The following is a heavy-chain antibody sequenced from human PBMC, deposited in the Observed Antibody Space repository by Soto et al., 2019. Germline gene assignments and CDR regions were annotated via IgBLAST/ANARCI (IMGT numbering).Heavy chain of an antibody. CDR2: ISSSSSTI. V-gene: IGHV3-48*02. CDR1: GFTFSSYS. Sequence: PGGSLRLSCAASGFTFSSYSMNWVRQAPGKGLEWVSYISSSSSTIYYADSVKGRFTISRDNAKNSLYLQMNSLRDEDTAVYYCAREGDDYGDYYNWFDPWVQGTLVTVS. D-gene: IGHD4-17*01. J-gene: IGHJ5*02. CDR3: AREGDDYGDYYNWFDP.